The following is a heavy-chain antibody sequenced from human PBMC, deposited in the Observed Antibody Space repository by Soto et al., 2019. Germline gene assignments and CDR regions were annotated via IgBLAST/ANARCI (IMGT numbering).Heavy chain of an antibody. D-gene: IGHD3-3*01. CDR1: GDSIRSYY. CDR2: FYYSGST. CDR3: AKADFWSGFYAFEL. V-gene: IGHV4-59*01. J-gene: IGHJ4*02. Sequence: SEILSLTCSVSGDSIRSYYWNWIRQTPDKGVEWIGYFYYSGSTNYNPSLNGRVTMSADTPKNQVSLRMTSVTAADTAISYCAKADFWSGFYAFELWGQGLLVTVS.